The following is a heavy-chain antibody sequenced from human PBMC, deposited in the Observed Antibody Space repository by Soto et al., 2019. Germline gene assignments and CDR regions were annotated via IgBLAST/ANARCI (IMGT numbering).Heavy chain of an antibody. J-gene: IGHJ4*02. V-gene: IGHV1-46*01. CDR2: INPSGGST. Sequence: ASVKVSCKASGYTFTSYYMHWVRQAPGQGLEWMGIINPSGGSTSYAQKFQGRVTMTRDTSTSTVYMELTSLSAEDTAVYYCARVSATGWNVNGRDYFDYWGQGALVTVSS. CDR1: GYTFTSYY. D-gene: IGHD1-1*01. CDR3: ARVSATGWNVNGRDYFDY.